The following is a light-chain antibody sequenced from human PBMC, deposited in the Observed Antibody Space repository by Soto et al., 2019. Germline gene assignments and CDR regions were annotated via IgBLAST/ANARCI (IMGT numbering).Light chain of an antibody. Sequence: EIVLTQSPATLSLSPGETATLSCRASQSVSSYLAWYQQKPGQAPRLLIYDASNRATGIPARFSGSGSGTDFTLTISSLEPEDFAVYYCQQRSNWPPTFGQRTRLEIK. CDR1: QSVSSY. CDR2: DAS. J-gene: IGKJ5*01. V-gene: IGKV3-11*01. CDR3: QQRSNWPPT.